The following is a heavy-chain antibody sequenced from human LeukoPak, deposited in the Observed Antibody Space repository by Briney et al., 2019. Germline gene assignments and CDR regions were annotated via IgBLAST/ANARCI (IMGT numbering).Heavy chain of an antibody. D-gene: IGHD1-20*01. J-gene: IGHJ4*02. V-gene: IGHV4-34*01. Sequence: SETLSLTCAVYGGSFSGYYWSWIRQPPGKGLEWIGEINHSGSTNYNPSLKSRVTISVDTSKNQFSLKLNSVTAADTAVYYCARAGNNWNHYYFDYWGQGTLVTVSS. CDR3: ARAGNNWNHYYFDY. CDR2: INHSGST. CDR1: GGSFSGYY.